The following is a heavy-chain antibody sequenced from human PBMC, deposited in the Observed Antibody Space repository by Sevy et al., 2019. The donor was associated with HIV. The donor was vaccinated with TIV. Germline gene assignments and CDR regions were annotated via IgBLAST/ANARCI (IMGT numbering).Heavy chain of an antibody. J-gene: IGHJ4*02. D-gene: IGHD2-15*01. V-gene: IGHV3-21*01. CDR2: ISSSSSYI. Sequence: GGSLRLSCAASGFTFSSYSMNWVRQAPGKGLEWVSSISSSSSYIDYADSVKGRFTISRDNAKNSLYLQMNSLRAEDTAVYYCARGLSCSGGSCFFDYWGQGTLVTVSS. CDR3: ARGLSCSGGSCFFDY. CDR1: GFTFSSYS.